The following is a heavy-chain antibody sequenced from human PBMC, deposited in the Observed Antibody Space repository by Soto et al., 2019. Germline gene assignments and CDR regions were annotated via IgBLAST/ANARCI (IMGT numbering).Heavy chain of an antibody. CDR2: IYWDDDK. J-gene: IGHJ3*02. D-gene: IGHD3-16*02. CDR1: GFSLSTSGVG. Sequence: QITLKESGPTLVIPTQTLTLTCTFSGFSLSTSGVGVGWIRQPPGKALESLALIYWDDDKRYTPSLKSRLTITKDTSKNQVVLTMTNVDPMDTATYYCAHIMITFGGVIGEDAFDIWGQGTMVTVAS. V-gene: IGHV2-5*02. CDR3: AHIMITFGGVIGEDAFDI.